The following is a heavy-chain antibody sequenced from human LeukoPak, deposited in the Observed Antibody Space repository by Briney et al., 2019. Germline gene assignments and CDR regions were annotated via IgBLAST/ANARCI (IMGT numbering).Heavy chain of an antibody. CDR2: ISSSGSTI. Sequence: PGGSLRLSCAASGFTFSDYYMSWIRQAPGRGLEWVSYISSSGSTIYYADSVKGRFTISRDNAKNSLYLQMNSLRAEDTAVYYCARVWGPPNSKQLFLGNPYYYYNGMDVWGQGTTVTVSS. V-gene: IGHV3-11*01. D-gene: IGHD6-13*01. CDR3: ARVWGPPNSKQLFLGNPYYYYNGMDV. CDR1: GFTFSDYY. J-gene: IGHJ6*02.